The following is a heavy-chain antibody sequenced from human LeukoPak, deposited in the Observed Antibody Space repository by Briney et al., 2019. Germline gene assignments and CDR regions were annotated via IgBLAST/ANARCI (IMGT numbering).Heavy chain of an antibody. V-gene: IGHV3-7*01. CDR1: GFTFSSYW. CDR3: ARGNHDY. CDR2: IKQDGSEK. J-gene: IGHJ4*01. Sequence: GGSLRLSCAASGFTFSSYWMSWVRQTAGKGLEWVAIIKQDGSEKYYVDSVKGRFTISRDNAKNSLYLQMDSLRAEDTALYYCARGNHDYWGHGTLVTVSS.